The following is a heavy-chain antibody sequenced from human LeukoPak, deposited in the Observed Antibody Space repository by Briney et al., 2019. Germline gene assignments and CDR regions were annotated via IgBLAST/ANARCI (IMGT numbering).Heavy chain of an antibody. CDR2: IIPMFGRA. Sequence: GASVKVSCKASGGTFSRYTISWVRQAPGQGLEWMGGIIPMFGRANYAQKFQGRLTITADESSTTAYMELSGLRSEDTAVYYCARRSIGLYGPLFDPWGQGTLVTVSS. V-gene: IGHV1-69*01. J-gene: IGHJ5*02. D-gene: IGHD2/OR15-2a*01. CDR1: GGTFSRYT. CDR3: ARRSIGLYGPLFDP.